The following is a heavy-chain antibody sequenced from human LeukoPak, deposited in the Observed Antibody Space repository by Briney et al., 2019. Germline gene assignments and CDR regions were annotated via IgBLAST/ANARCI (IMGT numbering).Heavy chain of an antibody. D-gene: IGHD2-15*01. CDR2: IYHSGST. V-gene: IGHV4-4*02. Sequence: SETLSLTCAVSGGSISSSNWWSWVRQPPGKGLEWIGEIYHSGSTNYNPSLKSRVTISVDKSENQFSLKLSSVTAADTAVYYCAGHGYCSGGSCYSSHLGPFDPWGQGTLVTVSS. CDR3: AGHGYCSGGSCYSSHLGPFDP. CDR1: GGSISSSNW. J-gene: IGHJ5*02.